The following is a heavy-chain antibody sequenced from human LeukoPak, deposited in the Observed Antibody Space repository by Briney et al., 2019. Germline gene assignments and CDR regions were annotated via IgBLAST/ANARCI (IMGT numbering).Heavy chain of an antibody. D-gene: IGHD3-16*02. J-gene: IGHJ4*02. CDR2: IYSGGST. CDR1: GFTVSSNY. V-gene: IGHV3-66*01. Sequence: PGGSLRLSCAASGFTVSSNYMSWVRQAPGKGLECVSVIYSGGSTYYAESVKGRFTISRDNSKNTLYLQMNSLRAEDTAVYYCAITFGGVIVSANSDYWGQGTLVTVSS. CDR3: AITFGGVIVSANSDY.